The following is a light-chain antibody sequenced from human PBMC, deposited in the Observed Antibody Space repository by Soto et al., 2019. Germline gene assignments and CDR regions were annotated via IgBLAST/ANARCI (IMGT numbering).Light chain of an antibody. CDR2: GAS. CDR3: QQHGSSPNT. CDR1: QSVSSSY. Sequence: EIVLTQSPGTLSLSPGERATLSCRASQSVSSSYLAWYQQKPGQAPRLLIYGASSRATCIPDRFSGSGSGTDFTLTISRLEPEDFAVYYCQQHGSSPNTFGQGTKLEIK. J-gene: IGKJ2*01. V-gene: IGKV3-20*01.